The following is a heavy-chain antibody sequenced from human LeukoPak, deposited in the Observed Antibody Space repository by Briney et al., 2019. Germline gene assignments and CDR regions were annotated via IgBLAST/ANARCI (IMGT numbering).Heavy chain of an antibody. CDR2: IGSSSSYI. Sequence: GGSLRLSCAASGFTFSSYSMNWVRQAPGKGLEWVSSIGSSSSYIYYADSVKGRFTISRDNAKNSLYLQMNSLRAEDTAVYYCARAPLNPIHDAFDIWGQGTMVTVSS. V-gene: IGHV3-21*01. J-gene: IGHJ3*02. CDR1: GFTFSSYS. CDR3: ARAPLNPIHDAFDI. D-gene: IGHD1-14*01.